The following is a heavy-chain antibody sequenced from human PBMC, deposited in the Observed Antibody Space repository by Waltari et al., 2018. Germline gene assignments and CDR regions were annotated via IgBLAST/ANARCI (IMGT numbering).Heavy chain of an antibody. CDR1: GFTVSNNS. Sequence: EVQLVESGGGLIQPGGSLRLSCSVSGFTVSNNSIGWVRQAPGKGLEWVSVIYSGGETYDADAVRGRFTISRDNSKNTLYLQMKSLRVEDTALYYCATWTGGSLGAFDNWGQGTMVTVSS. D-gene: IGHD7-27*01. V-gene: IGHV3-53*01. J-gene: IGHJ3*02. CDR2: IYSGGET. CDR3: ATWTGGSLGAFDN.